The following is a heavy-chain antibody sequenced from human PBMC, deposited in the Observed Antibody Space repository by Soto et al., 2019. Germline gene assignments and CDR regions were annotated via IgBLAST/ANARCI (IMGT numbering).Heavy chain of an antibody. D-gene: IGHD1-7*01. CDR2: IIPIFGTA. CDR1: GCTFSSYA. V-gene: IGHV1-69*01. CDR3: ASSHENWNYGTGFDP. Sequence: QVQLVQSGAEVKKPGSSVKVSCKASGCTFSSYAISWVRQAPGQGLEWMGGIIPIFGTANYAQKFQGRVTMTADESTNTAYMELSSLRSEDTAVYYCASSHENWNYGTGFDPWGQGTLVTVSS. J-gene: IGHJ5*02.